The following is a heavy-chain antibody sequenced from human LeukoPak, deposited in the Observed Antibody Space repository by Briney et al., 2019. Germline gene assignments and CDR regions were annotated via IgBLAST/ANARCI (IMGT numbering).Heavy chain of an antibody. V-gene: IGHV3-66*02. CDR2: IYVADAA. Sequence: GGSLRLSCAASGFTFSSNYMTWIRQAPGKGLEWVSLIYVADAAYYADSVRGRCIISRDNLKYPLFSHMNGLRVEETAVSYWVSPTVQEFIPYDYWGQGTHVTVSS. D-gene: IGHD3-10*01. CDR1: GFTFSSNY. J-gene: IGHJ4*02. CDR3: VSPTVQEFIPYDY.